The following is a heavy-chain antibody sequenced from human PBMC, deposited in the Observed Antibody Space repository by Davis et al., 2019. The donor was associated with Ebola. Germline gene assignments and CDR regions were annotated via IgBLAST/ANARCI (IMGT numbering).Heavy chain of an antibody. CDR3: ARWVDWLGLDY. Sequence: PGGSLRLSCAASGFTFSSYGMHWVRQAPGKGLEWVAVIWYDGSNKYYADSVKGRFTISRDNSKNTLYLQMNSLRAEDTAVYYCARWVDWLGLDYWGQGTLVTVSS. CDR2: IWYDGSNK. V-gene: IGHV3-33*01. D-gene: IGHD3-9*01. CDR1: GFTFSSYG. J-gene: IGHJ4*02.